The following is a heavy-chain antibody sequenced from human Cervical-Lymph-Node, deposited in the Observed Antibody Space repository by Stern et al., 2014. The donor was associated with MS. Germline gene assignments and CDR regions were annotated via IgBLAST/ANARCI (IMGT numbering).Heavy chain of an antibody. CDR2: IFPGGSDI. V-gene: IGHV5-51*01. Sequence: EMQLVESGPEVKRPGESLKISCQASGYTFTSYWIGWVRQMPGKGLEWIAIIFPGGSDIRYSPAFQGQVTISADKPSSTAYFQWNNLKASDTAIYYCARQRYFDYWGQGTLVTVSS. CDR3: ARQRYFDY. CDR1: GYTFTSYW. J-gene: IGHJ4*02.